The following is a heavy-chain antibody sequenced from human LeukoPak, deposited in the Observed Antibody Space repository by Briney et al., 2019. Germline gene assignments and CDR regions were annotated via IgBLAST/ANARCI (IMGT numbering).Heavy chain of an antibody. CDR2: IIPIFGTA. CDR3: ARGATIFGVVITNYYYCMDV. V-gene: IGHV1-69*05. J-gene: IGHJ6*03. CDR1: GGTFSSYA. Sequence: GASVKVSCKASGGTFSSYAISWVRQAPGQGLEWMGGIIPIFGTANYAQKFQGRVTITTDESTSTAYMELSSLRSEDTAVYYCARGATIFGVVITNYYYCMDVWGKGTTVTVSS. D-gene: IGHD3-3*01.